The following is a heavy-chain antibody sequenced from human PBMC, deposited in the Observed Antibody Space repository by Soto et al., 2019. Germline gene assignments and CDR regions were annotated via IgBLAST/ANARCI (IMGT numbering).Heavy chain of an antibody. J-gene: IGHJ4*02. D-gene: IGHD6-19*01. CDR3: ARYAAVPGEADRFDY. V-gene: IGHV4-4*02. CDR1: GDSIKNNVW. Sequence: QVQLQESGPRLVRPWGTLSVSCSVSGDSIKNNVWWSWVRQSPGKALEWIGEVFHKGITNYNPSLWGRVTMSVDKANNQFSLMLTSVTAADTGIYYCARYAAVPGEADRFDYWGQGILVTVSS. CDR2: VFHKGIT.